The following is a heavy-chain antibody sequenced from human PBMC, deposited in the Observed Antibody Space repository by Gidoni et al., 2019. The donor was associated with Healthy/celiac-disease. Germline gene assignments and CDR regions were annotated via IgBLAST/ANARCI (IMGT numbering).Heavy chain of an antibody. CDR2: ISGSGGSK. V-gene: IGHV3-23*01. D-gene: IGHD2-2*01. Sequence: EVQLLESGGGLVQPGGSLRLSCAATGFTFSSYAMSWVRQATGKGLGWVSAISGSGGSKYYADSVKGRFTISRDNSKNTLYLQMNSLRAEDTAVYYCAKGVGSTSWRGYFDYWGQGTLVTVSS. J-gene: IGHJ4*02. CDR1: GFTFSSYA. CDR3: AKGVGSTSWRGYFDY.